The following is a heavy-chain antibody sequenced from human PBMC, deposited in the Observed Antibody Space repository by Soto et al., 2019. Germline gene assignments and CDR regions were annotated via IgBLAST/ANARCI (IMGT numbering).Heavy chain of an antibody. J-gene: IGHJ5*01. D-gene: IGHD2-2*01. CDR2: IYTGGSK. V-gene: IGHV3-53*01. CDR1: GFTVSSNF. Sequence: GGSLRLSCAASGFTVSSNFMTLVLQGPGKGLEWVSVIYTGGSKYYTDSVKGRFTISRDNSKNTLYLQMNSLRAEDTALYYCARGGPAYWFDSWGQET. CDR3: ARGGPAYWFDS.